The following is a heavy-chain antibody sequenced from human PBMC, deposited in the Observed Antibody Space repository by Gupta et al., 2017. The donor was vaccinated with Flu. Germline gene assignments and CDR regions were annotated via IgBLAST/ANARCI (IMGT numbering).Heavy chain of an antibody. V-gene: IGHV4-59*01. CDR1: GGSISSYY. D-gene: IGHD1-26*01. J-gene: IGHJ1*01. CDR3: ARGPIGSYFPFQY. CDR2: VYYSGST. Sequence: QVQLQESGPGLVKPSETLSLTCTVSGGSISSYYWSWIRQPPGKGLEWIGYVYYSGSTSYNPSLKSRVIISADMSKKQISLKLSSVTAADTAVYFCARGPIGSYFPFQYWGPGALVSVSS.